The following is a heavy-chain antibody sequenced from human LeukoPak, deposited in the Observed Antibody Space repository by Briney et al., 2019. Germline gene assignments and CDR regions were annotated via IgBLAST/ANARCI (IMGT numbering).Heavy chain of an antibody. V-gene: IGHV3-23*01. CDR1: GFTFSSYA. D-gene: IGHD3-22*01. CDR3: AKDSQHYYDSSGYTPGFDP. CDR2: ISGSGGST. J-gene: IGHJ5*02. Sequence: GGSLRPSCAASGFTFSSYAMSWVRQAPGKGLEWVSAISGSGGSTYYADSVKGRFTNSRDNSKNTLYLQMNSLRAEDTAVYYCAKDSQHYYDSSGYTPGFDPWGQGTLVTVSS.